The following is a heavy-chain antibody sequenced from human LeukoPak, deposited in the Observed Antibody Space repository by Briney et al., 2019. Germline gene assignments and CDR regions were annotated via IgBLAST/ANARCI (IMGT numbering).Heavy chain of an antibody. CDR3: ARGRTIAAAGRLFDY. Sequence: ASVKLSCKASGYTFTGYYMHWVRQAPGQGLEWMGWINPNSGRTNYAQKFQGRVTMTRDTSISTAYMELSRLRSDDTAVYYCARGRTIAAAGRLFDYWGQGTLVTVSS. D-gene: IGHD6-13*01. V-gene: IGHV1-2*02. J-gene: IGHJ4*02. CDR1: GYTFTGYY. CDR2: INPNSGRT.